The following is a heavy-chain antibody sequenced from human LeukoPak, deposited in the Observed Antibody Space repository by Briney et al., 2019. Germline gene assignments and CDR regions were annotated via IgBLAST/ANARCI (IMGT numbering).Heavy chain of an antibody. CDR3: ARDQLGYSYGTYYYYGMDV. CDR1: GGSISSGGYY. Sequence: RPSETLSLTCTVSGGSISSGGYYWSWIRQPPGKGLEWIGYIYYSGSTYYNPSLKSRVTISVDTSKNQFSLKLSSVTAADTAVYYCARDQLGYSYGTYYYYGMDVWGQGTTVTVSS. J-gene: IGHJ6*02. D-gene: IGHD5-18*01. CDR2: IYYSGST. V-gene: IGHV4-30-4*08.